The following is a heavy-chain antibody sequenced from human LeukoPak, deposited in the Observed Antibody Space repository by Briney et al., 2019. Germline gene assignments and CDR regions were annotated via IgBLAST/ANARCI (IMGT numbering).Heavy chain of an antibody. J-gene: IGHJ4*02. D-gene: IGHD6-19*01. V-gene: IGHV4-4*07. CDR3: ARAPQRPLSSGWFFDY. Sequence: SETLSLTCTVSGGSSSSNYWSWIRQPAGKGLEWIGRIYTSGSTNYNHSLKSRVTMSVDAAKNQFSLKLSSVTAADTAVYYCARAPQRPLSSGWFFDYWGQGTLVTVSS. CDR1: GGSSSSNY. CDR2: IYTSGST.